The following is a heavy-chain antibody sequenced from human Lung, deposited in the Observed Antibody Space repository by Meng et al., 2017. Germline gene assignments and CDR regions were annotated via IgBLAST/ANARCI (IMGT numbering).Heavy chain of an antibody. Sequence: QVQLEGGGAGLVKPAGALSLSCAVSGVTFSDYAWSWIRQPPGKGLEWVGRINHSSNTNYNPSLEGRTTISINTTQNYLTLKLVSVTGADPAESGFAKGPTTMAHDFDYWGQGTLVTVSS. D-gene: IGHD1-1*01. V-gene: IGHV4-34*01. CDR2: INHSSNT. J-gene: IGHJ4*02. CDR3: AKGPTTMAHDFDY. CDR1: GVTFSDYA.